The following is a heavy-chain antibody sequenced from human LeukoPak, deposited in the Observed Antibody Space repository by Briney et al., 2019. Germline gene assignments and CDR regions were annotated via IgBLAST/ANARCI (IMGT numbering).Heavy chain of an antibody. CDR1: GFTFNSYA. CDR2: ISGSGGST. V-gene: IGHV3-23*01. Sequence: GGSLRHPCAASGFTFNSYAESWVGQAPGKGLEWVSAISGSGGSTYYADSVKGRFTISSDNSKNTLYLQMNSLRAEDTAVYYCAKETKKPQQPLDYWGQGTLVTVSS. D-gene: IGHD6-13*01. J-gene: IGHJ4*01. CDR3: AKETKKPQQPLDY.